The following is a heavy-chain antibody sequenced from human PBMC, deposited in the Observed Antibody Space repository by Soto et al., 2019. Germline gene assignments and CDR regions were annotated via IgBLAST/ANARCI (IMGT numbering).Heavy chain of an antibody. V-gene: IGHV1-46*01. J-gene: IGHJ4*02. CDR2: INPSSGAT. CDR3: AKYCGGDCRHFDA. Sequence: QVHLVQSGAEVKKPGSSVKLSCKASGYNFIAYYIYWVRQAPGQGPEWMGMINPSSGATNYAQKFQGRVTVTRDTSTSTAYLELSSLRSEDAAVYYCAKYCGGDCRHFDAWGQGTLVTVSS. D-gene: IGHD2-21*02. CDR1: GYNFIAYY.